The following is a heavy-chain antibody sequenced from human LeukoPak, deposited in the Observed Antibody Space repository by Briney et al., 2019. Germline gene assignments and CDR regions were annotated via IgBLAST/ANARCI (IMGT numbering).Heavy chain of an antibody. CDR3: AKVLAVTSYGAKSVFDH. CDR2: IWYDGSNK. Sequence: GSLRLSCAASGFTFSNYGMHWVRQAPGKGLEWVAFIWYDGSNKYYADSVKGRFTISRDNSKNTVYLQMNSLRAEDTAVYYCAKVLAVTSYGAKSVFDHWGQGTPVTVSS. CDR1: GFTFSNYG. J-gene: IGHJ4*02. V-gene: IGHV3-30*02. D-gene: IGHD4-23*01.